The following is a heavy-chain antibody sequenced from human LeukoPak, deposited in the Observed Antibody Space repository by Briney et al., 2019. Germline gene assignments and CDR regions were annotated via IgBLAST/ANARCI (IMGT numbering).Heavy chain of an antibody. Sequence: GESRQISFKGSGSRFTSYWIGWGRRMPGKGREWMGIIYPGDWDTRYSPSFQGQVTISADKSISTAYLQWSSLKASDTAMYYCARHYRGNYYDSSGYYWPYYFDYWGQGTLVTLPS. CDR2: IYPGDWDT. CDR1: GSRFTSYW. CDR3: ARHYRGNYYDSSGYYWPYYFDY. D-gene: IGHD3-22*01. J-gene: IGHJ4*02. V-gene: IGHV5-51*01.